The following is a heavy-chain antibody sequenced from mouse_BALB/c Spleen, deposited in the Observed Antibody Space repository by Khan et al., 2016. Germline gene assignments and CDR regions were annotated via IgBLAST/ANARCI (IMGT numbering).Heavy chain of an antibody. Sequence: QVQLQQSGAELVNPGASVNLSCKASGYTLTSYWMHWVKQRPGQGLEWIGEINPCNGRTNYNETFKSKATLTVDKSSSTAYMQLSSLTSEDSAVYYCARLLINFDYWGQGTTLTVSS. D-gene: IGHD2-1*01. V-gene: IGHV1S81*02. CDR2: INPCNGRT. J-gene: IGHJ2*01. CDR3: ARLLINFDY. CDR1: GYTLTSYW.